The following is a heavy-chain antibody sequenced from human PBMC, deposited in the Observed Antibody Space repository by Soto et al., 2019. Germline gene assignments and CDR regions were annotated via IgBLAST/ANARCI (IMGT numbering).Heavy chain of an antibody. CDR2: TNPNRGNT. CDR3: ARQKVDASDY. V-gene: IGHV1-8*01. Sequence: QVQLVQSGAEVKKPGASVKVSCKASGYTFTSYDINWVRQATGHGLEWMGWTNPNRGNTGYAQKIQGRVTMTGNTATSTAYMELTSPRSEDTGVNYCARQKVDASDYWGQGTLVTVSS. CDR1: GYTFTSYD. J-gene: IGHJ4*02. D-gene: IGHD2-15*01.